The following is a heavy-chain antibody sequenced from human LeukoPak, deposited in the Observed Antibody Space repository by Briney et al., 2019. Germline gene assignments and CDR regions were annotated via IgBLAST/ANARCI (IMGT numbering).Heavy chain of an antibody. CDR2: MNPNSGNT. D-gene: IGHD2-8*01. CDR3: ARNPYCTNGVCYPWFDP. Sequence: ASVKVSCKASGYTFTSYDINWVRQATGQGLEWMGWMNPNSGNTGYAQKFQGRVTITRNTSISTAYMELSSLRSEDTAVYYCARNPYCTNGVCYPWFDPWGQGTLVTVSS. CDR1: GYTFTSYD. J-gene: IGHJ5*02. V-gene: IGHV1-8*03.